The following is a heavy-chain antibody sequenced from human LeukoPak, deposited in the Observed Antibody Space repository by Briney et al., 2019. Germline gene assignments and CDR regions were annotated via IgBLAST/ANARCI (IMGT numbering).Heavy chain of an antibody. CDR2: INHSGST. D-gene: IGHD5-24*01. CDR1: GGSFSSFY. Sequence: SETLSLTCTVYGGSFSSFYWNWTRQPPGKGLEWIGEINHSGSTNYNPSLKSRVTISVDTSKNQFSLNLSSVTAADTAVYYCANRRDGYNSWGQGTLVTVSS. J-gene: IGHJ4*02. V-gene: IGHV4-34*01. CDR3: ANRRDGYNS.